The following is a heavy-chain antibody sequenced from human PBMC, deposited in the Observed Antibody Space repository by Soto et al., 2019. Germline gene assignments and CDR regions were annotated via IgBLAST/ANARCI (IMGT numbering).Heavy chain of an antibody. CDR2: VSYTGKT. Sequence: PSETLSLTCTVSGDTLTSHYWDWIRQSPGKGLEYIGYVSYTGKTYYNPSLNRRVTISVDSSNNRFSLRLTSVTAADTAVHYCAGHRLPGMMHNLDYWGQGILVTVSS. J-gene: IGHJ4*02. CDR3: AGHRLPGMMHNLDY. CDR1: GDTLTSHY. D-gene: IGHD5-12*01. V-gene: IGHV4-59*08.